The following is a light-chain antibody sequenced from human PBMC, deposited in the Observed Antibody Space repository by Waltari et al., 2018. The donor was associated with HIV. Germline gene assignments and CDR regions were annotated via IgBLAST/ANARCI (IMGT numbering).Light chain of an antibody. CDR1: QIISTY. V-gene: IGKV1-5*03. Sequence: DIQMTQSPSTLSASVGDRVTITCRASQIISTYLAWYQHKPGKAPKVLIYKASSLESGVPSRVSGSGSGTNFTLTIISLQPGDFATYYCQQYNSYSPSTFGQGTKLEIK. CDR2: KAS. J-gene: IGKJ2*01. CDR3: QQYNSYSPST.